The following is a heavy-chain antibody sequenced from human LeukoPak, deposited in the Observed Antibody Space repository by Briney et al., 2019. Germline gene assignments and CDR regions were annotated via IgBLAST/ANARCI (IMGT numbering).Heavy chain of an antibody. CDR1: GFTFGDYA. Sequence: GGSLGLSCTASGFTFGDYAMSWFRQAPGKGLEWVGFIRSKAYGGTTGYAASVKGRFTISRDDSKSIAYLQMNSLKTEDTAVYYCTRGSYGSGRHFDYWGQGTLVTVSS. CDR3: TRGSYGSGRHFDY. D-gene: IGHD3-10*01. V-gene: IGHV3-49*03. J-gene: IGHJ4*02. CDR2: IRSKAYGGTT.